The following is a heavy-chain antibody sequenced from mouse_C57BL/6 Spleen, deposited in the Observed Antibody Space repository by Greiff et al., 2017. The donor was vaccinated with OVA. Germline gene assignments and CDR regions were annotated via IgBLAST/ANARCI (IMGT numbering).Heavy chain of an antibody. CDR2: ILPGSGST. Sequence: VQRVESGAELMKPGASVKLSCKATGYTFTGYWIEWVKQRPGHGLEWIGEILPGSGSTNYNEKFKGKATFTADTSSNTAYMQLSSLTTEDSAIYYCAREAKLRQLRLEFDYWGQGTTLTVSS. J-gene: IGHJ2*01. D-gene: IGHD3-2*02. V-gene: IGHV1-9*01. CDR3: AREAKLRQLRLEFDY. CDR1: GYTFTGYW.